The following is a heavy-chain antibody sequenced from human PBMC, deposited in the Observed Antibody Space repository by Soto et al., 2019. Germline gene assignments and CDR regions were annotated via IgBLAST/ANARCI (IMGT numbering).Heavy chain of an antibody. D-gene: IGHD3-3*01. CDR2: IHYSGIS. J-gene: IGHJ4*02. CDR3: ARGNWNFDS. V-gene: IGHV4-39*01. CDR1: GGSVSSGGYY. Sequence: QLQLQESGPGLVKPSETLSLICNVSGGSVSSGGYYWAWIRQPPGKGLEWIASIHYSGISYYNPSLKCKLLISLDTSKNQFSLNLNSVTAADTAVYYCARGNWNFDSWGQGTLVTVSS.